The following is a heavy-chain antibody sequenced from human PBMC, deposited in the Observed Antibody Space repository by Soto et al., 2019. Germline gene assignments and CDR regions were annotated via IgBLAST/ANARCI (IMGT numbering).Heavy chain of an antibody. CDR2: IGGSGGST. CDR3: AKATYFDILTGEFNS. Sequence: EVQLLESGGGLVQPGGSLRLSCAASGFTFNSYAMSWVRQAPGKGLEWVAGIGGSGGSTSYADSVKGRFTISRDNSRNTLYLQVNILRADDTAVYFCAKATYFDILTGEFNSWGQGTLVTVSS. V-gene: IGHV3-23*01. CDR1: GFTFNSYA. D-gene: IGHD3-9*01. J-gene: IGHJ4*02.